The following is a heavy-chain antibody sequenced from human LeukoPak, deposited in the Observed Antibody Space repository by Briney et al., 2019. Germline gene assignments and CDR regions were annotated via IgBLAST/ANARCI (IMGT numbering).Heavy chain of an antibody. V-gene: IGHV1-2*02. CDR3: ARAKSTVTGPGNWFDP. CDR1: GYTFTGYY. D-gene: IGHD4-17*01. J-gene: IGHJ5*02. Sequence: GASVKVSCKTSGYTFTGYYMHWVRQAPGQGLEWMGWINPNSGGTNYAQKFQGRVTMTRDTSISTAYMELSRLRSDDTAVYYCARAKSTVTGPGNWFDPWGQGTLVTVSS. CDR2: INPNSGGT.